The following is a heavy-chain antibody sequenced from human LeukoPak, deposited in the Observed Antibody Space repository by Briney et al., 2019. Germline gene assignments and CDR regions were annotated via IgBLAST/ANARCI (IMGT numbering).Heavy chain of an antibody. CDR1: GFTFSNFA. CDR3: ARGDSGGMDY. D-gene: IGHD3-16*01. Sequence: AGTSLRLSCAASGFTFSNFAMSWVRQAPGKGLEWVSFIIGSGGSTHYADSVKGRFTISRDNANNSLYLQMNSLRAEDTTVYYCARGDSGGMDYWGQGTLVTVSS. J-gene: IGHJ4*02. CDR2: IIGSGGST. V-gene: IGHV3-23*01.